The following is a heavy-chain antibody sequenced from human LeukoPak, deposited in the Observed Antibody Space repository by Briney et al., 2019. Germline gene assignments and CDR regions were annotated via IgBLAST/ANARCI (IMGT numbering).Heavy chain of an antibody. J-gene: IGHJ4*02. CDR1: GGSITSSSYY. D-gene: IGHD2-15*01. V-gene: IGHV4-39*01. Sequence: SETLSLTCAVSGGSITSSSYYWGWIRQPPGKGLEWIGYIYYSGSTYYNPSLKGRVTISADTAKSQFSLQLSSVTAADTAVYYCARNHCSGGSCYSDYWGQGTRVTVSS. CDR2: IYYSGST. CDR3: ARNHCSGGSCYSDY.